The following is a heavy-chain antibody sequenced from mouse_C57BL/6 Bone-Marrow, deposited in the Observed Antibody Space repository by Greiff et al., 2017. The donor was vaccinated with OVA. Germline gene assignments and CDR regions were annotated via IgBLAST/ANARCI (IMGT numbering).Heavy chain of an antibody. CDR2: IYPGDGDT. V-gene: IGHV1-80*01. D-gene: IGHD2-3*01. CDR1: GYAFSSYW. CDR3: ARAKDDGYFYAMDY. Sequence: VKLMESGAELVKPGASVKISCKASGYAFSSYWMNWVKQRPGKGLEWIGQIYPGDGDTNYNGKFKGKATLTADKSSSTAYMQLSSLTSEDSAVYFCARAKDDGYFYAMDYWGQGTSVTVSS. J-gene: IGHJ4*01.